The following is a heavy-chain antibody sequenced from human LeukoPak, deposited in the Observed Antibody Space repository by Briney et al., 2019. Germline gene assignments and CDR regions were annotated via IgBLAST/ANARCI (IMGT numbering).Heavy chain of an antibody. Sequence: PSETLSLTCTVSGGSISSSSYYWGWIRQPPGKGLEWIGSIYYSGSTYYNPSLKSRVTISVDTSKNQFSLKLSSVTAADTAVYYCAREFRRYSGYDPGDYWGQGTLVTVSS. CDR3: AREFRRYSGYDPGDY. CDR2: IYYSGST. CDR1: GGSISSSSYY. J-gene: IGHJ4*02. V-gene: IGHV4-39*02. D-gene: IGHD5-12*01.